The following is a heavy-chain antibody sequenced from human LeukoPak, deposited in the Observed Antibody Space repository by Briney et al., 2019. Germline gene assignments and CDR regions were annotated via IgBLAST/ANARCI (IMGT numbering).Heavy chain of an antibody. CDR3: ASFPWELRPT. CDR1: GFDFSIYR. D-gene: IGHD1-26*01. Sequence: PGGSLRLSCAASGFDFSIYRMNWVRQAPGKGLEWVSYISSTGGTIYYADSMKGRFTISRDNAKNSLYLQMNSLRVEDTAVYYCASFPWELRPTWGQGTLVTVSS. CDR2: ISSTGGTI. J-gene: IGHJ4*02. V-gene: IGHV3-48*04.